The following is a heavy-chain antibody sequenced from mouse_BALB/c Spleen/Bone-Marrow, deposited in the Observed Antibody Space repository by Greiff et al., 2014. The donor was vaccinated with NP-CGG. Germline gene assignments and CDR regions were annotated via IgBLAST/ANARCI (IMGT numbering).Heavy chain of an antibody. J-gene: IGHJ2*01. Sequence: VKLQESGPGLVAPSQSLSITCTVSGFSLTDYGVSWIRQPPGKGLEWLGVIWGAGITYYNSALKSRPSISKDNSKSQVFLKMNSLQTDDTAMYYCAKLTWDEGDYWGQGTTLTVSS. V-gene: IGHV2-6-5*01. CDR1: GFSLTDYG. CDR3: AKLTWDEGDY. CDR2: IWGAGIT. D-gene: IGHD4-1*01.